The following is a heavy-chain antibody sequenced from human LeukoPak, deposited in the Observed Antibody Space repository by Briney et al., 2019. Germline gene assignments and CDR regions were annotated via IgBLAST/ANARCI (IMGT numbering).Heavy chain of an antibody. CDR2: HNWNDYK. D-gene: IGHD3-10*01. CDR1: GFSLSTSGQG. J-gene: IGHJ6*03. Sequence: SGPTLAKPAPTLTLTCTFTGFSLSTSGQGVGWMRQTTGNALKSLALHNWNDYKRYSPSLKSRLTITKDTSKNQVVLTMTNMDPVDTATYYCARENSGSYYNYYYYYMDVWGKGTTVTVSS. V-gene: IGHV2-5*01. CDR3: ARENSGSYYNYYYYYMDV.